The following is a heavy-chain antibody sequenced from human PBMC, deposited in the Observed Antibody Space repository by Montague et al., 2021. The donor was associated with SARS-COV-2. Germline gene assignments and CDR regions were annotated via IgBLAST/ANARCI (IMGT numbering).Heavy chain of an antibody. J-gene: IGHJ2*01. D-gene: IGHD3-10*01. V-gene: IGHV4-31*03. CDR3: AREFEGYFDV. Sequence: TLSLTCTVSGGSISSGGYYWSWIRQHPGKGLEWIGHIYYSGSTYYNPSLKSRVTISVDTSKNQFSLKLSSVTAADTAVYYCAREFEGYFDVWGRGTLVMVSS. CDR1: GGSISSGGYY. CDR2: IYYSGST.